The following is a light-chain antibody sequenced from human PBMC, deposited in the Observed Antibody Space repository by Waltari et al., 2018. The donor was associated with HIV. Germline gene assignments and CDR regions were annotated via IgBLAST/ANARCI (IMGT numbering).Light chain of an antibody. CDR1: RSPLGGYNY. CDR2: EVS. V-gene: IGLV2-8*01. CDR3: SSYAGSNNLV. Sequence: QSALTQPPSASGSPGQSVTISCPGTRSPLGGYNYVSWYQHHPGKAPKPMIYEVSKRPAGVPDRFSGSKSGNTASLTVSGLQAEDEADYYCSSYAGSNNLVFGGGTKLTVL. J-gene: IGLJ3*02.